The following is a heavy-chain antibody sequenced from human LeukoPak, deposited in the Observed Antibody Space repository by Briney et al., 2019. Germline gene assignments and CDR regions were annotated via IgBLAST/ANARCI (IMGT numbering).Heavy chain of an antibody. Sequence: GGSLRLSCAVSGLKFSDAWMSWVRQAPGKGLEWVCRIKSKGAGGTTEYAAPVKGRFIISRDDSKNMVYLEMNSLKTEDTAVYYCTHETQFAWLFFFFDFWGQGTLVTVSS. CDR1: GLKFSDAW. CDR2: IKSKGAGGTT. CDR3: THETQFAWLFFFFDF. V-gene: IGHV3-15*01. J-gene: IGHJ4*02. D-gene: IGHD3-9*01.